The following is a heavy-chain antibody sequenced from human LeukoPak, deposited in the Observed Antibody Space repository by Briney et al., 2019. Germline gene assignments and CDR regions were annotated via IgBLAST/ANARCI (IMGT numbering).Heavy chain of an antibody. J-gene: IGHJ4*02. Sequence: SETLSLTCTVSVGSLRRSDFHSGWARQPPGEGLEWVGFISHSGSTFHNPSLKSRVTISVDASTNQFSLKVRSVTAAHTALYSCASRDDFWNGYYFYFWGQGILVTVSS. CDR1: VGSLRRSDFH. CDR3: ASRDDFWNGYYFYF. V-gene: IGHV4-39*01. D-gene: IGHD3-3*01. CDR2: ISHSGST.